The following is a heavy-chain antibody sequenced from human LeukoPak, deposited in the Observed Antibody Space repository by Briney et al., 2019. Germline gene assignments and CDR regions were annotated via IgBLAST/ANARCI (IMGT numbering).Heavy chain of an antibody. V-gene: IGHV4-30-2*01. CDR2: IYHSGST. CDR3: ARGSGAFDI. J-gene: IGHJ3*02. Sequence: PSETLSLTCAVSGGSISSGGYSWSWIRQPPGKGLEWIGYIYHSGSTNYNPSLKSRVTISVDTSKNQFSLKLNSVTAADTAVYYCARGSGAFDIWGQGTMVTVSS. CDR1: GGSISSGGYS.